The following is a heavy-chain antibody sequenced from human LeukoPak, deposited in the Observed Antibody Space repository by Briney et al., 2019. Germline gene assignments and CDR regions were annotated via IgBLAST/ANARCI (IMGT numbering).Heavy chain of an antibody. D-gene: IGHD5/OR15-5a*01. CDR1: GFTFSSYW. Sequence: GGSLRLSCAASGFTFSSYWMHWVRQAPGKGLVWVSHINNDGSSTSYADSVEGRFTISRDNAKNTVYLQMNSLRAEDTAVYYCARTFSTNYMDVWGKGTTVTVSS. CDR3: ARTFSTNYMDV. J-gene: IGHJ6*03. V-gene: IGHV3-74*01. CDR2: INNDGSST.